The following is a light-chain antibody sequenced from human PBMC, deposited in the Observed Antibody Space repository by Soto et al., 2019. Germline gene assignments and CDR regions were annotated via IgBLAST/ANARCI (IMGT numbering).Light chain of an antibody. V-gene: IGKV3-15*01. CDR3: QHYNNWLGT. Sequence: EIVVTQSPAILSVSPGERVTLSCRASQNVVTNLAWYQQRLGQAPRLLIYGASARATGVPASFSGGASGTEFFLTISSLQSEDFAVYYCQHYNNWLGTFGGGTKVEIK. J-gene: IGKJ4*01. CDR1: QNVVTN. CDR2: GAS.